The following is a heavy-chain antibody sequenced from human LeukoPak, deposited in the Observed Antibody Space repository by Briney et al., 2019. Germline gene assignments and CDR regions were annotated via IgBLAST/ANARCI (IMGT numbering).Heavy chain of an antibody. J-gene: IGHJ5*02. CDR2: ISAYNGNT. V-gene: IGHV1-18*01. CDR3: ARDRQRITIFGVVTPRGHGNWFDP. D-gene: IGHD3-3*01. CDR1: GYTFTSYG. Sequence: ASVKVSCKASGYTFTSYGISWVRQAPGQGLEGMRWISAYNGNTNYAQKLQGRVTMTTDTSTSTAYMELRSLRSDDTAVYYCARDRQRITIFGVVTPRGHGNWFDPWGQGTLVTVSS.